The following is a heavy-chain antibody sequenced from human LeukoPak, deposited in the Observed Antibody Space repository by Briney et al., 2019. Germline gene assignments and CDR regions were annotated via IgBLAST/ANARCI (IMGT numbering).Heavy chain of an antibody. D-gene: IGHD2-8*02. CDR3: ARGGASTYWFIDY. CDR1: GFTVSSNY. J-gene: IGHJ4*02. Sequence: GGSLRLSCAASGFTVSSNYMSWVRQAPGKGLEWVSVIYSGGSTYYADSVKGRFTISRDNSKNTLYLQMNSLRAEDTALYYCARGGASTYWFIDYWGQGTQVTVSS. V-gene: IGHV3-53*01. CDR2: IYSGGST.